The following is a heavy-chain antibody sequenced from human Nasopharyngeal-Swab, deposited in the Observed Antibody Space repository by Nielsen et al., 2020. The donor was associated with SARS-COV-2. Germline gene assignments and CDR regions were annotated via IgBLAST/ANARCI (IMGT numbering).Heavy chain of an antibody. D-gene: IGHD3-9*01. J-gene: IGHJ6*02. CDR3: ARVSRYYDILTGYYAEDGMDV. CDR2: ISSSSSTI. V-gene: IGHV3-48*02. Sequence: WIRQPPGKGLEWVSYISSSSSTIYYADSVKGRFTISRDNAKNSLYLQMNSLRDEDMAVYYCARVSRYYDILTGYYAEDGMDVWGQGTTVTVSS.